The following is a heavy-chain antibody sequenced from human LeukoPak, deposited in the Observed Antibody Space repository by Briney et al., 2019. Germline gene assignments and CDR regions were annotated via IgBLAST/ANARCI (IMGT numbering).Heavy chain of an antibody. D-gene: IGHD2-8*01. CDR2: ISAYNGNT. CDR3: ARALIGCTNGVCTIDY. CDR1: GYTFTSYG. J-gene: IGHJ4*02. V-gene: IGHV1-18*01. Sequence: GASVKVSCKASGYTFTSYGISWVRQAPGQGLEWMGWISAYNGNTNYAQKLQGRVTMTTDTSTSTAYMELRSLRSDDTAVYYCARALIGCTNGVCTIDYWGQGTLVTVSS.